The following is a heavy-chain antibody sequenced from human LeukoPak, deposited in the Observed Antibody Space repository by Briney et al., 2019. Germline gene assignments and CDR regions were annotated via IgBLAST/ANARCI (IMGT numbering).Heavy chain of an antibody. J-gene: IGHJ4*02. CDR2: INHSGST. V-gene: IGHV4-34*01. D-gene: IGHD3-22*01. CDR1: GGSFSGYY. Sequence: SETLSLTCAVYGGSFSGYYWSWIRQPPGKGLEWIGEINHSGSTNYNPSLKSRVTISVDTSKNQFSLKLSSVTAADTAVYYCARGEYYYDSSGYHNSFRLEYWGQGTLVTVSS. CDR3: ARGEYYYDSSGYHNSFRLEY.